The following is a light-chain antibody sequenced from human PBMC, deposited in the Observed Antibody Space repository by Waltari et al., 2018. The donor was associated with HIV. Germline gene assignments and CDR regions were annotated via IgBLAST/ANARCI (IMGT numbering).Light chain of an antibody. J-gene: IGLJ2*01. CDR2: DVT. V-gene: IGLV2-11*01. CDR3: SSYAGTYVV. Sequence: QSALPQPRPVSGSPGQSDPLLCPGTSSTFGGYNSVSGSQQYPGKTPQVSIFDVTERPAGVPDRFSGSKSGNTASLTISGLQADDEADYYCSSYAGTYVVFGGGTKLTVL. CDR1: SSTFGGYNS.